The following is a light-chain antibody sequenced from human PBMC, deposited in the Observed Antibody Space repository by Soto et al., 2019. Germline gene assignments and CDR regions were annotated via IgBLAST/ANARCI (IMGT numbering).Light chain of an antibody. Sequence: DVVMTQTPLSLSVAPGQPASISCKSSQSLLHITGETFLFWYLQKPGQSPQLLIYEVSTRVSEVTDRFSGSGSGTDFTLEISRVEPDDVGIYYCMQSTQLPPTFGQGTRLGIE. V-gene: IGKV2D-29*02. CDR3: MQSTQLPPT. J-gene: IGKJ5*01. CDR1: QSLLHITGETF. CDR2: EVS.